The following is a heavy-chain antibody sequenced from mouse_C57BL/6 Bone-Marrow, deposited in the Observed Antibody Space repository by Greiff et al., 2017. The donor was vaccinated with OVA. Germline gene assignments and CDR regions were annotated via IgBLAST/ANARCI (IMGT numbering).Heavy chain of an antibody. CDR1: GYSITSGYY. CDR3: ARSGYDYRFAY. D-gene: IGHD2-4*01. Sequence: DVKLQESGPGLVKPSQSLSLTCSVTGYSITSGYYWNWIRQFPGNKLEWMGYISYDGSNNYNPSLKNRISITRDTSKNQFFLKLNSVTTEDTATYYCARSGYDYRFAYWGQGTLVTVSA. J-gene: IGHJ3*01. V-gene: IGHV3-6*01. CDR2: ISYDGSN.